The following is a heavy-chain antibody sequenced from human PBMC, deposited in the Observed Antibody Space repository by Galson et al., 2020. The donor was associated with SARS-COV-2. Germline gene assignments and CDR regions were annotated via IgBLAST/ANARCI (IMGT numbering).Heavy chain of an antibody. Sequence: GESLMISCAASGFPFNIYAMHWVRQAPGKGLEWVAVISYDETNKSYADSVKGRFTISRDNSKNTLYLHMNSLRPEDTAVYYCATGGTVITLGDSWGQGTLVTVSS. V-gene: IGHV3-30*04. CDR3: ATGGTVITLGDS. CDR1: GFPFNIYA. D-gene: IGHD3-16*01. J-gene: IGHJ4*02. CDR2: ISYDETNK.